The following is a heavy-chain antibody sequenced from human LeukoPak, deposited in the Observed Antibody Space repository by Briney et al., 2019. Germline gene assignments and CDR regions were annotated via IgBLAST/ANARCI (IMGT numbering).Heavy chain of an antibody. CDR2: INWNGGST. CDR3: ARGFANGMDV. D-gene: IGHD3-10*01. Sequence: PGGSLRLSCVASGFPFSSYSMIWVRQAPGKGLEWVRDINWNGGSTGYADSVKGRFILSRDNAKHSLYLQMNSLRAEDTALYHGARGFANGMDVGRQGTKVTVS. V-gene: IGHV3-20*01. CDR1: GFPFSSYS. J-gene: IGHJ6*02.